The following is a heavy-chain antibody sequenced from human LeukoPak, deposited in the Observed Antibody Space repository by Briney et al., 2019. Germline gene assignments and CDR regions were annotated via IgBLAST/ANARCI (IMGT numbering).Heavy chain of an antibody. Sequence: SETLSLTCTVSGGSISSYYWSWIRQPPGKGLEWIAYISDIGSINYNPSLKSRVTISVDTSKNQFSLKLSSVTAADTAVYYCARALDRWYDFWRGGLYYYGMDVWGQGTTVTVSS. CDR2: ISDIGSI. CDR3: ARALDRWYDFWRGGLYYYGMDV. J-gene: IGHJ6*02. D-gene: IGHD3-3*01. V-gene: IGHV4-59*08. CDR1: GGSISSYY.